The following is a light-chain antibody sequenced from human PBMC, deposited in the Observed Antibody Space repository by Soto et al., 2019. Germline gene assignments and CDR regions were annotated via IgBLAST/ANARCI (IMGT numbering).Light chain of an antibody. CDR2: EVD. CDR3: SSYVDSNTFPYL. J-gene: IGLJ1*01. Sequence: QSALTQPASVSGSPGQSITISCTGISSDVGGYNYVSWYQHHPGKAPKLIIYEVDERPSGVPDRFSGSKSGNTASLTVSGLQAEDEADYCCSSYVDSNTFPYLLGTGPNV. V-gene: IGLV2-8*01. CDR1: SSDVGGYNY.